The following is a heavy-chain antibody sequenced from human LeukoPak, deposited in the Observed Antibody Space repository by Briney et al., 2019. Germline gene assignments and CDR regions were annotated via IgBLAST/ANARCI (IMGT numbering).Heavy chain of an antibody. V-gene: IGHV4-4*07. D-gene: IGHD5-18*01. Sequence: SETLSLSCTVSGGSINSYWSWIRQPAGKGLEWIGRISGSGTITYNPALQSRLSISIDTSKNQFSLKLSSVTAADTAVYYCARLDVGYSYGHPFYMDVWGKGTTVTISS. J-gene: IGHJ6*03. CDR3: ARLDVGYSYGHPFYMDV. CDR2: ISGSGTI. CDR1: GGSINSY.